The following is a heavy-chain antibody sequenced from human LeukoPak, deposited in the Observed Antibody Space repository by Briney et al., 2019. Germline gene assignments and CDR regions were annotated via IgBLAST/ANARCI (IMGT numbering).Heavy chain of an antibody. Sequence: GESLKISCKGSGYSFTSYWIGWVRQMPGKGLEWMGIIHPGDSDTRYSPSFQGQVTISADKSISTAYLQWSSLKASDTAMYYCARKLGHCSSTICYTYSDYWGQGTLVTVSS. J-gene: IGHJ4*02. D-gene: IGHD2-2*02. V-gene: IGHV5-51*01. CDR2: IHPGDSDT. CDR1: GYSFTSYW. CDR3: ARKLGHCSSTICYTYSDY.